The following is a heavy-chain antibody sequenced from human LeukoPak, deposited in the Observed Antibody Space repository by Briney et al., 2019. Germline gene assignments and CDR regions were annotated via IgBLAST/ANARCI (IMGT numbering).Heavy chain of an antibody. CDR3: ARQLVGDAFDI. CDR1: GYSISSGYY. Sequence: SETLSVTCAVSGYSISSGYYWGWIRQPPGKGLEWIASIYHSGSTYYNPSLNRRVTISVDTSKNQFSLKLSSVTAADTAVYYCARQLVGDAFDIWGQGTMVTVSS. CDR2: IYHSGST. J-gene: IGHJ3*02. V-gene: IGHV4-38-2*01. D-gene: IGHD2-15*01.